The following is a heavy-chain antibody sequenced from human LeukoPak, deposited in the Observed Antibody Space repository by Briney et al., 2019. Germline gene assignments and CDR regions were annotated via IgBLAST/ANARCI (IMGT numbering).Heavy chain of an antibody. CDR2: INRSGST. Sequence: PSDTLSLTCAVSGGSFSDFYWSWIRQSPGKGLQWIGEINRSGSTNYNPSLKSRVTISVDTSKNQFSLKLSSVTAADTAVYYCARDLIYYDSSGYYGPYYYYYGMDVWGQGTTVTVSS. J-gene: IGHJ6*02. CDR1: GGSFSDFY. D-gene: IGHD3-22*01. CDR3: ARDLIYYDSSGYYGPYYYYYGMDV. V-gene: IGHV4-34*01.